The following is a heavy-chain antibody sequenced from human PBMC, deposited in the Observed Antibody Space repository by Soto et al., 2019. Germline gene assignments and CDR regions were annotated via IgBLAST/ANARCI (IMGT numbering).Heavy chain of an antibody. CDR3: ATQIAATWVLNY. V-gene: IGHV3-23*01. Sequence: GGSLRLSCAASGFTFSSYAMSWVRQAPGKGLEWVSAISGSGGSTYYADSVKGRFTISRDNSKNTLYLQMNSLRAEDTAVYYCATQIAATWVLNYWGQGTLVTVSS. D-gene: IGHD6-13*01. CDR2: ISGSGGST. CDR1: GFTFSSYA. J-gene: IGHJ4*02.